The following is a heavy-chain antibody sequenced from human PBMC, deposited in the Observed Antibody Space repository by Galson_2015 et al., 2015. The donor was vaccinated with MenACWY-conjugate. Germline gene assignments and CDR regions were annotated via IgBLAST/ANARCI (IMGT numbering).Heavy chain of an antibody. CDR3: AREIAAAPAPSWGDYYYGMDV. D-gene: IGHD6-13*01. CDR1: GYTFTNYA. J-gene: IGHJ6*02. Sequence: SVKVSCKASGYTFTNYAMHWVRQAPGQRLEWMGWINAGNGNTKYSQKFQGRVTITSDTSASTAYMELSILRSEDTAVYYCAREIAAAPAPSWGDYYYGMDVSGPGTPLTVYS. CDR2: INAGNGNT. V-gene: IGHV1-3*01.